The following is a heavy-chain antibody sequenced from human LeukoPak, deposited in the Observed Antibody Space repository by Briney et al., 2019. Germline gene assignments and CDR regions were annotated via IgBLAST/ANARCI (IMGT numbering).Heavy chain of an antibody. J-gene: IGHJ4*02. D-gene: IGHD3-16*02. CDR2: INPNSGGT. CDR3: ARDSPWGLRLGELSLFLDY. Sequence: GASVKVSCKASGYTFTGYYMHWVRQAPGQGLEWMGWINPNSGGTNYAQKLQGRVTMTTDTSTSTAYMELRSLRSDDTAVYYCARDSPWGLRLGELSLFLDYWGQGTLVTVSS. CDR1: GYTFTGYY. V-gene: IGHV1-2*02.